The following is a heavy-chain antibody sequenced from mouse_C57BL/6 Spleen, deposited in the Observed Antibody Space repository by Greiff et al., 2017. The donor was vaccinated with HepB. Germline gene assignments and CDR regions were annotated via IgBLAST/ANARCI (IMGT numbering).Heavy chain of an antibody. CDR2: ISYSGST. Sequence: DVKLVESGPGMVKPSQSLSLTCTVTGYSITSGYDWHWIRHFPGNKLEWMGYISYSGSTNYNPSLKSRISITHDTSKNHFFLKLNSVTTEDTATYYCARDRLGYFDYWGQGTTLTVSS. CDR3: ARDRLGYFDY. V-gene: IGHV3-1*01. D-gene: IGHD4-1*01. CDR1: GYSITSGYD. J-gene: IGHJ2*01.